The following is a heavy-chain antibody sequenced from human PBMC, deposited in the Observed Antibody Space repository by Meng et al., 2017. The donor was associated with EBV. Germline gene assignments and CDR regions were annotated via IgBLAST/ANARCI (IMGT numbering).Heavy chain of an antibody. Sequence: QVQLVPSGAEVTQSGASVQVSGKVSGYTFTSYGISWVRQAPGQGLEWKGWISAYNGNTNYAQKLQGRVTMTTDTSTSTAYMELRSLRSDDTAVYYCARGLDYFDYWGQGTLVTVSS. V-gene: IGHV1-18*01. J-gene: IGHJ4*02. CDR2: ISAYNGNT. CDR1: GYTFTSYG. CDR3: ARGLDYFDY.